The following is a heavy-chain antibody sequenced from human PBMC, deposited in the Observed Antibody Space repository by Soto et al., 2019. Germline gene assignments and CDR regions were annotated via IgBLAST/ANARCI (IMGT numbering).Heavy chain of an antibody. Sequence: SATLSLTCTVSGWSISSYYWSWIRQPPGKGLEWIGYIYYRANPNYNPSLKSRVTISQDTSKNQFSLKLSSVTAADTAVYYCARSDGRYWGQGTLVTVSS. CDR2: IYYRANP. CDR1: GWSISSYY. CDR3: ARSDGRY. V-gene: IGHV4-59*01. J-gene: IGHJ4*02.